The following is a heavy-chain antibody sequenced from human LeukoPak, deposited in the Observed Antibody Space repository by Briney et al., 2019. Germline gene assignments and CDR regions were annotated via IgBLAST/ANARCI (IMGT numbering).Heavy chain of an antibody. J-gene: IGHJ4*02. CDR2: IYYSGST. D-gene: IGHD2-15*01. CDR1: GGSINNYY. CDR3: ARRKAGWLDY. Sequence: PSETLSLTCTVSGGSINNYYWSWIRQPPGKGLEWIGSIYYSGSTYYNPSLKSRVTISVDTSKNQFSLKLSSVTAADTAVYYCARRKAGWLDYWGQGTLVTVSS. V-gene: IGHV4-39*01.